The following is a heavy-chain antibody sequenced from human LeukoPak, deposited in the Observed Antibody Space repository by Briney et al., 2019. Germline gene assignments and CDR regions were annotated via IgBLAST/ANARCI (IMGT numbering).Heavy chain of an antibody. CDR3: AGLSTYGSSSERGPFDY. D-gene: IGHD1-1*01. Sequence: GESLKISCKGSGYSFTSYWIGWVRQMPGKGLEWMGIIYPGDSDTRYSPSFQGQVTISADKSISTAYLQWSSLKASDTAMYYCAGLSTYGSSSERGPFDYWGQGTLVTVSS. V-gene: IGHV5-51*01. CDR1: GYSFTSYW. J-gene: IGHJ4*02. CDR2: IYPGDSDT.